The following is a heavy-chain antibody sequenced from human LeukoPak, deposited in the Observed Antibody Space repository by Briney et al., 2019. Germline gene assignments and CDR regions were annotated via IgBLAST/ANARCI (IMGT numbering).Heavy chain of an antibody. D-gene: IGHD3-16*01. V-gene: IGHV3-11*01. J-gene: IGHJ4*02. CDR1: GFTFSDYY. CDR2: ISSSGSTI. CDR3: ARDQGLTPQKQDYVDY. Sequence: GGSLRLSCAASGFTFSDYYMNWIRQAPGKGLEWVSYISSSGSTIYYADSVKGRFTISRDNAKNSLYLQMNSLRAEDTAVYYCARDQGLTPQKQDYVDYWGQGTLVTVSS.